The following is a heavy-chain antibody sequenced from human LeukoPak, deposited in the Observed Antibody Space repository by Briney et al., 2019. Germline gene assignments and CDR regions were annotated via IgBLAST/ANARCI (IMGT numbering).Heavy chain of an antibody. CDR2: INPDGSQK. Sequence: GGSLRLSCIVSGFTFSTYWVGWVRQAPGEGLEWVANINPDGSQKYYVDSLGGRFTISRDNAKNSLYLQLNSLRAEDTAVYYCVGGDYAQYWGQGTLVTVSS. V-gene: IGHV3-7*05. CDR1: GFTFSTYW. CDR3: VGGDYAQY. J-gene: IGHJ4*02. D-gene: IGHD4-17*01.